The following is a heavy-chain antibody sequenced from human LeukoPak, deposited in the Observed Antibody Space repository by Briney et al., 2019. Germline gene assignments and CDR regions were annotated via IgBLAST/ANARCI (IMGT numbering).Heavy chain of an antibody. CDR1: GFTFSDYY. CDR2: ISGSGGST. CDR3: ARDRHRYSYDTGGYPPY. D-gene: IGHD3-22*01. J-gene: IGHJ4*02. Sequence: TGGSLRLSCAASGFTFSDYYMSWVRQAPGKGLEWVSAISGSGGSTYYADSVKGRFTISRDNAKNSLYLQMNSLRAEDTAVYYCARDRHRYSYDTGGYPPYWGQGTLVTVSS. V-gene: IGHV3-23*01.